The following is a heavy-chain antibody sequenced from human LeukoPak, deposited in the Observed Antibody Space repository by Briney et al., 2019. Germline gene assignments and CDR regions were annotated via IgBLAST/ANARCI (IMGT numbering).Heavy chain of an antibody. J-gene: IGHJ3*02. Sequence: GGSLRLSCAASGFTFTTYSMNWVRQAPGKGLEWVSHISSSSSTMYYADSVKGRFTISRDNAKKSLFLQMNSLRAADTAAYYCARDHSSATSDAFDIWGQGTMVTVSS. D-gene: IGHD2-15*01. CDR2: ISSSSSTM. V-gene: IGHV3-48*04. CDR3: ARDHSSATSDAFDI. CDR1: GFTFTTYS.